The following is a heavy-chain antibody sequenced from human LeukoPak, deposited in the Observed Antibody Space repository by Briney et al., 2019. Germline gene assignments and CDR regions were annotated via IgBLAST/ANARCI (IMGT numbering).Heavy chain of an antibody. CDR3: AKDHLPDDSSGYEVVFGY. CDR1: GFTFSSYG. Sequence: GGTLRLSCAASGFTFSSYGMSWVRQAPGKGLEWVSAISGSGGSTYYADSVKGRFTISRDNSKNTLYLQMNSLRAEDTAVYYCAKDHLPDDSSGYEVVFGYWGQGTLVTVSS. J-gene: IGHJ4*02. CDR2: ISGSGGST. D-gene: IGHD3-22*01. V-gene: IGHV3-23*01.